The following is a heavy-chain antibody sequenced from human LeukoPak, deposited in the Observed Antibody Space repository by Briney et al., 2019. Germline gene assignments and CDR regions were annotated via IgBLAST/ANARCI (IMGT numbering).Heavy chain of an antibody. CDR2: ISPDGSTT. CDR3: ARPVGTTVSVDY. CDR1: GLTFSSHW. V-gene: IGHV3-74*01. D-gene: IGHD1-26*01. J-gene: IGHJ4*02. Sequence: GRSLRLSCAASGLTFSSHWMHGVRHAPAKGLGWASVISPDGSTTNYAEAVKGRFTISRDNAKNTLYLQMNSLRAEETAVYYSARPVGTTVSVDYWGQGTPVTVSS.